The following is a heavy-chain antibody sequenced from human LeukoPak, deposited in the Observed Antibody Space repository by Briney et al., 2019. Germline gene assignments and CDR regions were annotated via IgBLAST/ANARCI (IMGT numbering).Heavy chain of an antibody. Sequence: RSSETLSLTCTVSGGSISSYYWSWIRQPAGKGLEWIGRIYTSGSTNYNPSLKSRVTMSVDTSKNQFSLKLSSVTAADTAVYYCARAGGDYDFWSGQYYYYMDVWGKGTTVTVSS. V-gene: IGHV4-4*07. J-gene: IGHJ6*03. CDR3: ARAGGDYDFWSGQYYYYMDV. D-gene: IGHD3-3*01. CDR1: GGSISSYY. CDR2: IYTSGST.